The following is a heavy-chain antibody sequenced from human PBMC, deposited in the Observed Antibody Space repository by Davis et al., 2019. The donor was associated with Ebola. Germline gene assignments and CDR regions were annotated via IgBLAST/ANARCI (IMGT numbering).Heavy chain of an antibody. J-gene: IGHJ5*02. CDR1: GVSVGSTTSF. Sequence: SETLSLTCNVSGVSVGSTTSFWTWVRQPPGKELEWIGYIYYGGRTDYNPSLKSRVTISIDTSKNHFSLKLSSVTAADTAVYYCARLRMVRGDQDFDPWGQGTLVTVSS. D-gene: IGHD3-10*01. CDR2: IYYGGRT. CDR3: ARLRMVRGDQDFDP. V-gene: IGHV4-61*03.